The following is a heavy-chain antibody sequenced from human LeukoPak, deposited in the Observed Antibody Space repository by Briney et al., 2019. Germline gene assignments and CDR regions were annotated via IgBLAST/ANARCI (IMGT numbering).Heavy chain of an antibody. J-gene: IGHJ4*02. Sequence: ASVKVSCKASGYTFTSYGISWVRQAPGQGLEWMGWISAYNGNTNYAQKLQGRVTMTTDTSTSTAYMELRSLRSDDTAVYYCARDTDYYDSSGYYPVDYWGQGTLVTVSS. CDR1: GYTFTSYG. CDR2: ISAYNGNT. D-gene: IGHD3-22*01. V-gene: IGHV1-18*01. CDR3: ARDTDYYDSSGYYPVDY.